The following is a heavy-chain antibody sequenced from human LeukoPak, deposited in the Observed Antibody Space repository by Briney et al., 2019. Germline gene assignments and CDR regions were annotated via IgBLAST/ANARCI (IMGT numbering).Heavy chain of an antibody. D-gene: IGHD3-16*02. CDR2: ITSSSNYI. Sequence: GGSLRLSCAASGITFNTYTMNWVRQAPGKGLEWVSSITSSSNYITYADSVKGRFTISRDNAKNSLYLQMNGMRAEDTAVYYCATSPCPTCYTDNWGQGTLVTVSS. CDR1: GITFNTYT. J-gene: IGHJ4*02. V-gene: IGHV3-21*01. CDR3: ATSPCPTCYTDN.